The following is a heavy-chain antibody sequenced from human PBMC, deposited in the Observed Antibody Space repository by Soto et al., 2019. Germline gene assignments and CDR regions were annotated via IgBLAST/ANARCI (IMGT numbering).Heavy chain of an antibody. V-gene: IGHV3-33*01. CDR3: ARSAHYYDSGSHDVGDY. CDR1: GFTFSSYG. J-gene: IGHJ4*02. Sequence: QVQLMESGGGVVQPGRSLRLSCAASGFTFSSYGMYWVRQAPGKGLEWVAVIWYDGSNKYYADSVNGRFTISRDNSKNTVYLQMNSLRADDTAVYHCARSAHYYDSGSHDVGDYWGQGTLVTVSS. CDR2: IWYDGSNK. D-gene: IGHD3-10*01.